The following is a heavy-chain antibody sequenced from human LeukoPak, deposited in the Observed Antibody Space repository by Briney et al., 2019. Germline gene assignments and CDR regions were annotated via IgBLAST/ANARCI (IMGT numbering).Heavy chain of an antibody. V-gene: IGHV3-30-3*01. CDR3: VRDPGSSGWNVQNFDH. CDR2: VSYDESNR. CDR1: GFTFGNNA. D-gene: IGHD6-19*01. J-gene: IGHJ4*02. Sequence: GGSLRLSCEASGFTFGNNAMHWVRQSPGKGLEWVAGVSYDESNRQYGDSVKGRFSVSRDNFKNTLYLQMNSLTAEDTAVYYCVRDPGSSGWNVQNFDHWGQGTPVIVSA.